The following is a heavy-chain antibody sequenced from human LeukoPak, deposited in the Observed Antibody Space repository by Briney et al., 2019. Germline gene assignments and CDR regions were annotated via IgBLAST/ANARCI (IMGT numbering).Heavy chain of an antibody. CDR2: VSNDGTYT. V-gene: IGHV3-74*03. J-gene: IGHJ4*02. Sequence: GGSLRLSCAASGFTFSSYFMHWVRQAPGKGLVWVSRVSNDGTYTEYADSVKGRFTISRDNAKDTLYLQVNSLRAEDTAVYYCARDQRTTVTLFDYWGQGTLVTVSS. CDR3: ARDQRTTVTLFDY. D-gene: IGHD4-11*01. CDR1: GFTFSSYF.